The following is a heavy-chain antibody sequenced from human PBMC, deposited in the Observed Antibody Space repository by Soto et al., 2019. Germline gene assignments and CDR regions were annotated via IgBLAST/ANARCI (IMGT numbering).Heavy chain of an antibody. V-gene: IGHV1-2*06. CDR1: GYTFAAYY. Sequence: ASVKVSCKTSGYTFAAYYIHWIRQAPGQGLEWMGRINPTSGGTVHAQNFQDRVTMTRDTSISTAYMELRRLNSDDTAVYYCARDPDYGDYWGYFFDSWGQGTPVTVSS. J-gene: IGHJ4*02. CDR2: INPTSGGT. CDR3: ARDPDYGDYWGYFFDS. D-gene: IGHD4-17*01.